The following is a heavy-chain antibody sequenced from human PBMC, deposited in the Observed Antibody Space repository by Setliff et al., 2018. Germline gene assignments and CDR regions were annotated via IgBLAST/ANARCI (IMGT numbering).Heavy chain of an antibody. CDR1: GGSISADYY. CDR3: VRALLWSGEGRFDP. CDR2: VHHDGST. Sequence: PSETLSLTCTVSGGSISADYYWRWIRQPAGKGLEWIGNVHHDGSTNYNPSLYSRVVISVDTSKNQFSLKLTSVTAADTAVDYCVRALLWSGEGRFDPWGQGTLVTVSS. J-gene: IGHJ5*02. D-gene: IGHD3-10*01. V-gene: IGHV4-59*08.